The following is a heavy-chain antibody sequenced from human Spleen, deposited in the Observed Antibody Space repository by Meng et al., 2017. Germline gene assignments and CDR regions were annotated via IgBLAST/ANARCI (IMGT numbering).Heavy chain of an antibody. D-gene: IGHD4-11*01. CDR2: INHSGST. J-gene: IGHJ4*02. CDR3: ARGPTTMAHDFDY. V-gene: IGHV4-34*01. CDR1: GGSFSDYY. Sequence: QQGGAGLLNLSETLSLTCVVSGGSFSDYYWSWIRQPPGKGLEWIGEINHSGSTNYNPSLESRATISVDTSQNNLSLKLSSVTAADSAVYYCARGPTTMAHDFDYWGQGTLVTVSS.